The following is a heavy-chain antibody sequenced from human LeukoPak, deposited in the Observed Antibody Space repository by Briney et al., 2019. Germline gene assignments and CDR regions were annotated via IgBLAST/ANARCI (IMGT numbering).Heavy chain of an antibody. Sequence: GGSLRLSCAASGFTFINYWMHWVRQAPGKGLVGVSRINGVGTTISYADSVKGRFTISRDNAKNTLYLQMNSLRAEDTAVYYCAKEAAGADFDYWGQGTLVTVSP. D-gene: IGHD6-13*01. J-gene: IGHJ4*02. CDR1: GFTFINYW. V-gene: IGHV3-74*01. CDR3: AKEAAGADFDY. CDR2: INGVGTTI.